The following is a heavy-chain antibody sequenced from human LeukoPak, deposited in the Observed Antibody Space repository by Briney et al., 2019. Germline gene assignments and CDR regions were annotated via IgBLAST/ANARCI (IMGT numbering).Heavy chain of an antibody. Sequence: SETLSLTCTVSGGSISSYYWSWIRQPPGKGLEWIGYIYYSGSTNYNPPLKSRVTISVDTSKNQFSLKLSSVTAADTAVYYCAREALRAFDYWGQGTLVTVSS. CDR3: AREALRAFDY. CDR2: IYYSGST. CDR1: GGSISSYY. J-gene: IGHJ4*02. V-gene: IGHV4-59*12.